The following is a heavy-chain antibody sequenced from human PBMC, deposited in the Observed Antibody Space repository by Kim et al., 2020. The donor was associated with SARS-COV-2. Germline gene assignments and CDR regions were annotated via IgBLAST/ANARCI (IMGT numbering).Heavy chain of an antibody. CDR2: IHYGGTT. Sequence: SENLSLNCSVSGNSVNSGSYYWNWIRQPPGRGLEWFGYIHYGGTTNYNPSLKSRVTLSVDTSRNQFSLRLTSVTAADTAVYYCAGGLGDYYYFYMDVW. D-gene: IGHD3-9*01. J-gene: IGHJ6*03. V-gene: IGHV4-61*01. CDR3: AGGLGDYYYFYMDV. CDR1: GNSVNSGSYY.